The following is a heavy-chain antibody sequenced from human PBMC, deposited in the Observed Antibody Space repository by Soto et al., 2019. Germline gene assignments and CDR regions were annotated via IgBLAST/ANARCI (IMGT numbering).Heavy chain of an antibody. J-gene: IGHJ4*02. Sequence: QVQLQESGPGLVRPSGTLSLTCAVSGDSITSSHWWSWVRQPPGKGLEWLAEIYHTGGTNYNPSRNHRLTISLEASTNQFSLRLTSVTAADTAVYYSESDAHNTGLFDSWGQGTLVTVSA. CDR3: ESDAHNTGLFDS. CDR2: IYHTGGT. V-gene: IGHV4-4*02. D-gene: IGHD7-27*01. CDR1: GDSITSSHW.